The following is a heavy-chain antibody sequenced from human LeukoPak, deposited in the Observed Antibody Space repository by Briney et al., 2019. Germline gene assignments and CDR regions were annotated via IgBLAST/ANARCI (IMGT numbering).Heavy chain of an antibody. CDR1: GLTFGSPW. Sequence: GGSLRLSCAASGLTFGSPWMHWVRQAPGKGLEWVSYISPSATTIYYADSVKGRFTISRDNAKNSLYLQMNSLRAEDTAVYYCAREYSSSSGRSFDYWGPGTLVTVSS. CDR2: ISPSATTI. V-gene: IGHV3-48*01. J-gene: IGHJ4*02. D-gene: IGHD6-6*01. CDR3: AREYSSSSGRSFDY.